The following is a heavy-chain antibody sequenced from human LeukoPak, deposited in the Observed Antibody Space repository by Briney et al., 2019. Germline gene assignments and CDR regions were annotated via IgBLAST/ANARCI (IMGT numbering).Heavy chain of an antibody. D-gene: IGHD2-2*01. Sequence: ASVKVSRKASGYTFTSYGISWVRQAPGQGLEWMGWISAYNGNTNYAQKLQGRVTMTTDTSTSTAYMELRSLRSDDTAVYYCAREYRPAAATGYNWFDPWGQGTLVTVSS. CDR2: ISAYNGNT. V-gene: IGHV1-18*04. CDR3: AREYRPAAATGYNWFDP. J-gene: IGHJ5*02. CDR1: GYTFTSYG.